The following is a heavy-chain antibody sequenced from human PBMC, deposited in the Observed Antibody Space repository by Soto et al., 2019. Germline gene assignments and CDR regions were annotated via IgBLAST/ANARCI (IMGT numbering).Heavy chain of an antibody. CDR2: FDPEDGET. V-gene: IGHV1-24*01. CDR3: ATAYCGGDCYSSLDY. Sequence: ASVKVSCKVSGYTLTELSMHWVRQAPGKGLEWMGGFDPEDGETIYAQKFQGRVTMTEDTSTDTAYMELSSLRSEDTAVYYCATAYCGGDCYSSLDYWGQGTLVTSPQ. D-gene: IGHD2-21*02. CDR1: GYTLTELS. J-gene: IGHJ4*02.